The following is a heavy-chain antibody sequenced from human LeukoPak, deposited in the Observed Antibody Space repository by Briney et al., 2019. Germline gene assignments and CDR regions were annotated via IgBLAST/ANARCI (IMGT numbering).Heavy chain of an antibody. Sequence: GESLKISCKGSGYSFTSYWIGWVRQMPGKGLEWMGIIYPGDSDTRYSPPFQGQVTISAHKSISSVYLQWRSWRAPDAAMYYWARWARQLGKLSRYFQYWGQGTLVTVSS. V-gene: IGHV5-51*01. CDR1: GYSFTSYW. J-gene: IGHJ4*02. CDR2: IYPGDSDT. CDR3: ARWARQLGKLSRYFQY. D-gene: IGHD6-13*01.